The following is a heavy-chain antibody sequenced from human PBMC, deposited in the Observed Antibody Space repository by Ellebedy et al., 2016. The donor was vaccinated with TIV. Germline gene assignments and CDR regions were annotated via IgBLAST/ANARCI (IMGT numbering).Heavy chain of an antibody. CDR1: GDSISGYY. CDR2: MYDSGTT. V-gene: IGHV4-59*01. D-gene: IGHD3-10*01. J-gene: IGHJ4*02. CDR3: ARHYGSGTYPLEF. Sequence: MPSETLSLTCTVSGDSISGYYWSWIRQPPGTGLEWIAYMYDSGTTNYNPSLKSRVAMSLDTSENQVSLKLSSVTAADTAVYYCARHYGSGTYPLEFWGQGTLVTVSS.